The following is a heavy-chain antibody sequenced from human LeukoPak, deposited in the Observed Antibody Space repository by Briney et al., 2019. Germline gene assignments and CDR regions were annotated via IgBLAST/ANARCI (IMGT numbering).Heavy chain of an antibody. CDR2: ISAYNGNT. CDR3: ARSIAAAGNNWFDP. CDR1: GYTFTSYN. V-gene: IGHV1-18*01. J-gene: IGHJ5*02. Sequence: GASVKVSCKASGYTFTSYNINWVRQATGQGLEWMGWISAYNGNTNYAQKLQGRVTMTTDTSTSTAYMELRSLRSDDTAVYYCARSIAAAGNNWFDPWGQGTLVTVSS. D-gene: IGHD6-13*01.